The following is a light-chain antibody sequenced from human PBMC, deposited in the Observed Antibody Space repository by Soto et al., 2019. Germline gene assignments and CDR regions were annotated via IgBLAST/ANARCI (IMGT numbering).Light chain of an antibody. CDR3: QSYDSSLIAYV. V-gene: IGLV1-40*01. Sequence: QSVLTQPPSVSGAPGQRVTISCTGSSANIGAGYDVHWYQQLPGTAPKLLIYGNTNRPSGVPDRFSGSKSGTSASLAITGLRAEDEADYYCQSYDSSLIAYVFGPGTKLTVL. J-gene: IGLJ1*01. CDR1: SANIGAGYD. CDR2: GNT.